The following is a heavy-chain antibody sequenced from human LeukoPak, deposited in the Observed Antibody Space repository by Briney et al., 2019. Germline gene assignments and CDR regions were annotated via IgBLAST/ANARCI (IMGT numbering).Heavy chain of an antibody. J-gene: IGHJ4*02. Sequence: PGGSLRLSCAASGFTFSDYNMNWVRQAPGKGPEWVSQISATSTTIKYADFVKGRFTISRDNAKNSLNLQMNSQRADDTAVYYCVRDNLENQWLERSYWGQGALVTVSS. CDR1: GFTFSDYN. CDR3: VRDNLENQWLERSY. D-gene: IGHD6-19*01. CDR2: ISATSTTI. V-gene: IGHV3-48*01.